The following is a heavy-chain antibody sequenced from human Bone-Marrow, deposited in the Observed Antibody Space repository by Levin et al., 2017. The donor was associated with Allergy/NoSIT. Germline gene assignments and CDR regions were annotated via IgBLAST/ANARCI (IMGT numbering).Heavy chain of an antibody. CDR1: GFTFSNFG. J-gene: IGHJ4*01. Sequence: GGSLRLSCAASGFTFSNFGIHWVRQAPGKGLEWVAVVSYDGSHQNYADSVKGRFIISRDNSKNTLSLQMNSLRAEDTGVYYCAKGRSSGVTATTFDYWGQGTLVTVAS. CDR2: VSYDGSHQ. V-gene: IGHV3-30*18. CDR3: AKGRSSGVTATTFDY. D-gene: IGHD1-26*01.